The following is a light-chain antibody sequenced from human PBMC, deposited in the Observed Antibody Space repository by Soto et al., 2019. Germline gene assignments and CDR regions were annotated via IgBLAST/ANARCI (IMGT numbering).Light chain of an antibody. CDR1: QSVSSSY. V-gene: IGKV3-20*01. CDR2: GAS. CDR3: QQYGSSPRT. Sequence: EIVLTQSPGTLSLSPGERATLSCRASQSVSSSYLAWYQQKPGKAPRLLIYGASSRATGIPDRFSGSGSGTDFTLTISRLEPEDFAVDYCQQYGSSPRTFGQGTKVEIK. J-gene: IGKJ1*01.